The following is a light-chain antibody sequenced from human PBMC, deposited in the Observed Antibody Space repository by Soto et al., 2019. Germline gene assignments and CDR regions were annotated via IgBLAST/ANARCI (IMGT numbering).Light chain of an antibody. Sequence: NFMLTQPHSVSGSPGKTVIISCTRSSGSIASNYVQWYQQRPGRSPTTVIYEDNQRPSGVPDRFSGSIDSSSNSASLTISGLETEDEADYCCQSYDATNQVFGGGTKLTVL. V-gene: IGLV6-57*01. CDR3: QSYDATNQV. CDR2: EDN. J-gene: IGLJ3*02. CDR1: SGSIASNY.